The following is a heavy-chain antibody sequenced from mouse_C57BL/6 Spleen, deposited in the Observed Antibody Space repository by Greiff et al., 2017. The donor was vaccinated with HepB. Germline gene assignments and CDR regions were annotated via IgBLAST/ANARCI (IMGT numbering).Heavy chain of an antibody. Sequence: EVKVEESGPGLVKPSQSLSLTCSVTGYSITSGYYWNWIRQFPGNKLEWMGYISYDGSNNYNPSLKNRISITRDTSKNQFFLKLNSVTTEDTATYYCARRRQLRLVNFDYWGQGTTLTVSS. D-gene: IGHD3-2*02. CDR1: GYSITSGYY. V-gene: IGHV3-6*01. J-gene: IGHJ2*01. CDR3: ARRRQLRLVNFDY. CDR2: ISYDGSN.